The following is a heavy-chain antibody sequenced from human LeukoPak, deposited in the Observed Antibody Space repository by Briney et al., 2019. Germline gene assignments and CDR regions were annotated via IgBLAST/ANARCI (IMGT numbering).Heavy chain of an antibody. CDR2: IRGSGGNT. CDR3: AKVVSGYHFDY. J-gene: IGHJ4*02. Sequence: PGGSLRLSCAASGFTFSSYGMSWVRRAPGEGPEWVSGIRGSGGNTYYADSVKGRFTISRANSKNTLYLQMTTLRAEDTAVYYCAKVVSGYHFDYWGQGTLVTVSS. CDR1: GFTFSSYG. D-gene: IGHD5-12*01. V-gene: IGHV3-23*01.